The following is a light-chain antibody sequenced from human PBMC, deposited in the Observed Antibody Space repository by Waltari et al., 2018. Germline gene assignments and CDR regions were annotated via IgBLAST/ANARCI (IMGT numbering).Light chain of an antibody. J-gene: IGLJ3*02. V-gene: IGLV3-21*02. CDR1: NIGGKS. CDR3: QVWSGSRDHPV. CDR2: DDS. Sequence: SYVLTQPPSVSVAPGQTARMTCGGDNIGGKSVHWYQRKPGQAPVLLVYDDSDRPSEIPERFSGSNSGSTATLTISRVEAGDEADFYCQVWSGSRDHPVFGGGTKLTVL.